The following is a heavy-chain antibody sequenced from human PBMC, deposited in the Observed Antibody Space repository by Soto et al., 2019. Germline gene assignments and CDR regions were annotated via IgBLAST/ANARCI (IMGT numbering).Heavy chain of an antibody. Sequence: PGGSLRLSCAASGFTFSNYAMTWVRQAPGKGLEWVSVISGTTGSTAYADSVKGRFTISRDNSRNTLSLQMNNLRADDTAVYYCTTGDFRSPAFLENWGQGTLVTVSS. V-gene: IGHV3-23*01. CDR2: ISGTTGST. D-gene: IGHD3-3*01. J-gene: IGHJ4*02. CDR1: GFTFSNYA. CDR3: TTGDFRSPAFLEN.